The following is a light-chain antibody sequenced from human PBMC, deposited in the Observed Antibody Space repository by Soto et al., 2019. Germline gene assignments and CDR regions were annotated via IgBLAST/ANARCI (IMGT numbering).Light chain of an antibody. CDR3: CSYAGTNSLKV. CDR2: EVS. CDR1: SSDVGSYNY. V-gene: IGLV2-8*01. J-gene: IGLJ3*02. Sequence: QSALTQPPPASGSPGQSVTISCTGTSSDVGSYNYVSWYQQHPGKAPKLMIYEVSKRPSGVPDRFSGSKSGNTASLTVSGLQAEDEADYYCCSYAGTNSLKVFGGGTQLTVL.